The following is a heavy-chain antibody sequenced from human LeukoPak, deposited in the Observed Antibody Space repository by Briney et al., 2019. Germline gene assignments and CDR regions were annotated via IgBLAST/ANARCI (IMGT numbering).Heavy chain of an antibody. CDR2: IIPIFGTA. CDR3: ATAPTVTTVDY. J-gene: IGHJ4*02. V-gene: IGHV1-69*13. D-gene: IGHD4-17*01. CDR1: GGTFSSYA. Sequence: WASVNVSCKASGGTFSSYAISWVRQAPGQGLEWMGGIIPIFGTANYAQKFQGRVTITADESTSTAYMEPSSLRSEDTAVYYCATAPTVTTVDYWGQGTLVTVSS.